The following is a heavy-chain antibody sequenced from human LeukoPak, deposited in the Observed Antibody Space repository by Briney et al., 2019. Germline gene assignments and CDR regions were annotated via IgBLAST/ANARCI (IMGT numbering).Heavy chain of an antibody. D-gene: IGHD2-15*01. J-gene: IGHJ6*02. CDR1: GFTFSSYA. CDR2: ISGSGGST. Sequence: GGSLRLSCAASGFTFSSYAMSWVRQAPGKGLEWVSAISGSGGSTYYADSVKGRFTISRDNSKNTLYLQMNSLSAEDTAVYYSAKGGVRGYCSGGSCLTLILPPYYYGMDVWGQGTTVTVSS. CDR3: AKGGVRGYCSGGSCLTLILPPYYYGMDV. V-gene: IGHV3-23*01.